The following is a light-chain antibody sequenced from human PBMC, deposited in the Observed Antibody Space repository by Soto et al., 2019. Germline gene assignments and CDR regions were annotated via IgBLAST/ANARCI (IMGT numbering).Light chain of an antibody. CDR1: QGISSS. V-gene: IGKV1-9*01. CDR3: QQIDSYPRT. CDR2: AAS. J-gene: IGKJ1*01. Sequence: IQLTQSPSSLSASVGDRVTITCRAGQGISSSLAWYQQKTGKAPNLLISAASTLQTGVPSRFSGSGSGTDFALTISSLQPEDFATYYCQQIDSYPRTFGQGTKVEIK.